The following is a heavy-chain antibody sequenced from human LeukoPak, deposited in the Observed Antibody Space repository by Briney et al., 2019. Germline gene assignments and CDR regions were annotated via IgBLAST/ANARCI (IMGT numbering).Heavy chain of an antibody. CDR1: RFTFSTYS. J-gene: IGHJ4*02. D-gene: IGHD1-14*01. CDR3: ARDRPDGRTSFDY. V-gene: IGHV3-23*01. CDR2: IRSNGADT. Sequence: GGSLRLSCGASRFTFSTYSMSWVRQAPGKGLEWVSVIRSNGADTYYADSVKGRFTTSRDNAKNTLFLQMDSLRAEDTALYYCARDRPDGRTSFDYWGLGTLVTVSS.